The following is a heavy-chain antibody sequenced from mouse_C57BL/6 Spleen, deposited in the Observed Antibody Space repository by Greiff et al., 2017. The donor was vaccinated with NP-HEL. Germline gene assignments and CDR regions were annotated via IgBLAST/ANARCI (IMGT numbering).Heavy chain of an antibody. Sequence: ESGPELVKPGASVKISCKASGYAFSSSWMNWVKQRPGKGLEWIGRIYPGDGDTNYNGKFKGKATLTADKSSSTAYMQLSSLTSEDSAVYFCARRTPITTVVADYWGQGTTLTVSS. V-gene: IGHV1-82*01. CDR3: ARRTPITTVVADY. J-gene: IGHJ2*01. CDR1: GYAFSSSW. D-gene: IGHD1-1*01. CDR2: IYPGDGDT.